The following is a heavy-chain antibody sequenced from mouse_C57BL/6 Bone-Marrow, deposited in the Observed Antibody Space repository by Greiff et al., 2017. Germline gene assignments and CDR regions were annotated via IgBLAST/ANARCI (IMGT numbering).Heavy chain of an antibody. J-gene: IGHJ2*01. CDR3: ARSPLRYYFDY. Sequence: QVQLQQPGAELVKPGASVTLSCKASGYTFTSYWMQWVKQRPGQGLEWIGEIDPSDSYTNYNQKFKGMATLTVDTSSSTAYMQLSSLTSEDSAVYYCARSPLRYYFDYWGQGTTLTVSS. CDR1: GYTFTSYW. CDR2: IDPSDSYT. D-gene: IGHD1-1*01. V-gene: IGHV1-50*01.